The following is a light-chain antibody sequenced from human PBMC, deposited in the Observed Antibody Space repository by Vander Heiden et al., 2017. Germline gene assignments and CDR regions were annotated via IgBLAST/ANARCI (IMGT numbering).Light chain of an antibody. CDR2: ATS. CDR3: QQYGRSPPDT. CDR1: QSLSGTV. V-gene: IGKV3-20*01. Sequence: VLTQSPGTLSLSPGEGATLSCRASQSLSGTVAGYQQKAGQAPRLLIYATSKRPTGIPDRFRGSGSGTDFTLTISRLEPEDSAVYYCQQYGRSPPDTFGQGTKLEIK. J-gene: IGKJ2*01.